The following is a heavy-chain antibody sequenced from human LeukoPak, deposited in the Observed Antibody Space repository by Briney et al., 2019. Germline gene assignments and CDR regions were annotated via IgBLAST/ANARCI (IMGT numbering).Heavy chain of an antibody. D-gene: IGHD4-23*01. V-gene: IGHV3-33*01. J-gene: IGHJ4*02. CDR3: AREYGANSFLFFFDY. CDR1: GFTFSSYG. CDR2: IWYDGSNK. Sequence: GRSLRLSCAASGFTFSSYGMHWVRQAPGKGLEWVAVIWYDGSNKYYADSMKGRFTISRDNSKNTLYLQMDSLRAEDTAVYYCAREYGANSFLFFFDYWGQGTLVTVSS.